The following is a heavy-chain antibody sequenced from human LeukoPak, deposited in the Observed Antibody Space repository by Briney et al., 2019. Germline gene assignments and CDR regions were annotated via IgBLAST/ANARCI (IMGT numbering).Heavy chain of an antibody. V-gene: IGHV1-46*01. D-gene: IGHD6-6*01. CDR2: INPSGGST. Sequence: GASVKVSCKASGYTFVSYGISWVRQAPGQGLEWMGIINPSGGSTSYAQKFQGRVTMTRDTSTSTVYMELSSLRSEDTAVYYCARVSDYLAARGAFDIWGQGTMVTVSS. CDR3: ARVSDYLAARGAFDI. J-gene: IGHJ3*02. CDR1: GYTFVSYG.